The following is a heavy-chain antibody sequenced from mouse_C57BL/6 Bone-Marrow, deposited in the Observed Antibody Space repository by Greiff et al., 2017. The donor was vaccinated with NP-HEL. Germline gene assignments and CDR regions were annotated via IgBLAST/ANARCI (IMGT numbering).Heavy chain of an antibody. J-gene: IGHJ4*01. CDR3: ARTGKTVVSMDY. CDR1: GYAFTNYL. Sequence: VQLQQSGAELVRPGTSVKVSCKASGYAFTNYLIEWVKQRPGQGLEWIGVINPGSGGTNYNEKFKGKATLTADKSSSTAYMQLSSLTSEDSAVYFCARTGKTVVSMDYWGQGTSVTVSS. CDR2: INPGSGGT. D-gene: IGHD1-1*01. V-gene: IGHV1-54*01.